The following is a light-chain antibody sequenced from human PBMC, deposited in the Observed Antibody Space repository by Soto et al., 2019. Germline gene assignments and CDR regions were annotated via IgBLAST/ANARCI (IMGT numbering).Light chain of an antibody. CDR1: QSVSSNS. V-gene: IGKV3-20*01. Sequence: DIVLTQSPDTLSLSPGERATLSCRASQSVSSNSVAWYQQKLGQPPRLLMYAASTRATDIPDRFSGSGSGTDFTLTISRLEPEDFALYHCQQYGASPHTFGQGTRLEIK. CDR2: AAS. J-gene: IGKJ5*01. CDR3: QQYGASPHT.